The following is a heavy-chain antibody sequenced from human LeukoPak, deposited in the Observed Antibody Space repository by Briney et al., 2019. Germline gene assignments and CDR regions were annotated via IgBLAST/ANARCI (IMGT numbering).Heavy chain of an antibody. CDR1: GGSISSYY. D-gene: IGHD1-26*01. J-gene: IGHJ4*02. CDR3: ARDAPVRYSGSYFDY. Sequence: SETLSLTCTVSGGSISSYYWSWIRQPPGKGLEWIGYIYYSGSTNYNPSLKSRVTISVDTSKSQFSLKLSSVTAADTAVYYCARDAPVRYSGSYFDYWGQGTLVTVSS. CDR2: IYYSGST. V-gene: IGHV4-59*01.